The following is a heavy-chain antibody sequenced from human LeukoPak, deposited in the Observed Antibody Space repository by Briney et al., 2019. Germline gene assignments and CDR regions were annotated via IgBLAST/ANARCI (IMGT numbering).Heavy chain of an antibody. V-gene: IGHV3-53*01. Sequence: GGSLRLSCAASGFSVSSNYMNWVRQAPGKGLEWVSIIYSGGTTYYADSVKGRFTISRDNSKNTLHLQMNSLRAEDTAVYYCARVLWNGDYPRFDYWGQGTLVTVSS. CDR1: GFSVSSNY. J-gene: IGHJ4*02. CDR2: IYSGGTT. CDR3: ARVLWNGDYPRFDY. D-gene: IGHD4-17*01.